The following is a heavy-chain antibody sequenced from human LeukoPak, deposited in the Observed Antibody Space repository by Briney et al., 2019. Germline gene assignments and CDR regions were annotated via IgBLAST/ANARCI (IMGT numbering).Heavy chain of an antibody. D-gene: IGHD2-21*01. J-gene: IGHJ4*02. Sequence: GESLRLSCAASGFTFGNYAMSWVRQAPGKGQEWVSGISGSGDSTYYADSVKGRFTISRDNSKNTLYLQMNSLRAEDTAVYYCAKDQHDYGDYWGQGTLVTVSS. CDR3: AKDQHDYGDY. CDR1: GFTFGNYA. CDR2: ISGSGDST. V-gene: IGHV3-23*01.